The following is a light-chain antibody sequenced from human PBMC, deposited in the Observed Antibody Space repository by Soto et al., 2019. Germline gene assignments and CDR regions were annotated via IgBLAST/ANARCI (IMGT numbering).Light chain of an antibody. CDR1: QSISNY. Sequence: DIQMTQSPSSLSASVGDRVTITCRASQSISNYLNWYQLQPGKAPKLLMFGGSRLQRGVPSRFSGSGSGTDFTLTISSLQSEDFAVYYCQQYTNWPLTFGGGAKVEIK. V-gene: IGKV1-39*01. J-gene: IGKJ4*01. CDR3: QQYTNWPLT. CDR2: GGS.